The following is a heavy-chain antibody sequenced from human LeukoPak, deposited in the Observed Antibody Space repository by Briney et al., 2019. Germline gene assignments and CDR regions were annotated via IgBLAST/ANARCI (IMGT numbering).Heavy chain of an antibody. CDR3: ARSPYSSGWWGRGINWFDP. V-gene: IGHV1-18*01. CDR2: ISAYNGNT. D-gene: IGHD6-19*01. CDR1: GYTFTSYG. J-gene: IGHJ5*02. Sequence: GASVKVSCKASGYTFTSYGISWVRQAPGQGLEWMGWISAYNGNTNYAQKLQGRVTMTTDTSTSTAYMELRSLRSDDTAVYYCARSPYSSGWWGRGINWFDPWGQGTLVTVSS.